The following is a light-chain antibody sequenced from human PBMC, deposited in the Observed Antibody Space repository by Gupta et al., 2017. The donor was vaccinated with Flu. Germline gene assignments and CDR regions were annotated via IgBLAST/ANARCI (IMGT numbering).Light chain of an antibody. CDR1: SSNTVAGYD. CDR2: SNT. Sequence: QSVLTQPPSVSGAPVQRVTISCTGSSSNTVAGYDVHWYQQFPGTEPKLLIYSNTHPPSGVYDRGSCYSPGYYASREIMVLPSDEEADDYCNYSDYRIRGSVFGDGPKMTVL. CDR3: NYSDYRIRGSV. J-gene: IGLJ3*02. V-gene: IGLV1-40*01.